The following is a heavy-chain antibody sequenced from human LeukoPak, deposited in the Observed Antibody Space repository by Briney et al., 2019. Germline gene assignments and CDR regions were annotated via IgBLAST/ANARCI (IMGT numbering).Heavy chain of an antibody. D-gene: IGHD3-9*01. J-gene: IGHJ4*02. V-gene: IGHV1-18*01. CDR1: GYTFTSYG. CDR2: ISAYNGNT. CDR3: ARDSDIYDILTGYLDY. Sequence: ASVKVSCKASGYTFTSYGISWVRQAPGQGLEWMGWISAYNGNTNYAQKLQGRVTMTTDTSTSTAYIELRSLRSDDTAVYYCARDSDIYDILTGYLDYWGQGTLVTVSS.